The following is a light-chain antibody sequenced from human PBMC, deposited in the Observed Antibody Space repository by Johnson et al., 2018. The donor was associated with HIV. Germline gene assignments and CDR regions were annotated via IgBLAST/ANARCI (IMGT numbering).Light chain of an antibody. CDR3: GTWDNSLSTGAV. V-gene: IGLV1-51*02. CDR1: NSNIGNNY. J-gene: IGLJ1*01. Sequence: QSVLTQPPSVSAAPGQKVTISCSGSNSNIGNNYVSWYQQLPGTAPKLLIYENNKRPSGIPDRFSGSKSGTSATLGIAGLQTGAEADYYCGTWDNSLSTGAVFGPGTKVTVL. CDR2: ENN.